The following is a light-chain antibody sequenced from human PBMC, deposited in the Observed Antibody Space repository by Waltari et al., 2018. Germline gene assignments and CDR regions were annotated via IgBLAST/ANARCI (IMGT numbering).Light chain of an antibody. CDR2: DVN. Sequence: QSALTQPRSVSGSPGQSVTIPCTGTSSDGGGYDYVSWYQQHPGKAPKLMIYDVNKRPSGVPDRFSGSKSGNTASLTISGLQADDEADYYCCSYAGSQTSVFGGGTKVTVL. V-gene: IGLV2-11*01. CDR3: CSYAGSQTSV. J-gene: IGLJ2*01. CDR1: SSDGGGYDY.